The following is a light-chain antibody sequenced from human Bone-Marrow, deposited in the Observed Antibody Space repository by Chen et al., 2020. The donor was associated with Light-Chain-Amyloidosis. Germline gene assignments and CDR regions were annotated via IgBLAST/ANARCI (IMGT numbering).Light chain of an antibody. Sequence: SALTQPASVSGSSGQSTTIACSGTMSDVGGDNHVSSYQQHPEKAPKLMIYEVTNRPSWVPDRFSGSKSDKTASLTISGLQTEDEADYFCSSYTITNTLVFGGGTRVTVL. CDR2: EVT. CDR1: MSDVGGDNH. J-gene: IGLJ1*01. CDR3: SSYTITNTLV. V-gene: IGLV2-14*01.